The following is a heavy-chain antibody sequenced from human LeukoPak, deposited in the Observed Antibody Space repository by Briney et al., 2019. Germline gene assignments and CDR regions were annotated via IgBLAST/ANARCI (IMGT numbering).Heavy chain of an antibody. Sequence: GSLRLSCAASGFTFSEYYMSWIRQAPGKGLEWVSYIRSSSSYTNYADSVKGRFTISRDNAKNSLYLQMNSLRAEDTAVYYCARDSSGWDHFDNWGQGTLVTVSS. D-gene: IGHD3-22*01. CDR2: IRSSSSYT. V-gene: IGHV3-11*06. J-gene: IGHJ4*02. CDR3: ARDSSGWDHFDN. CDR1: GFTFSEYY.